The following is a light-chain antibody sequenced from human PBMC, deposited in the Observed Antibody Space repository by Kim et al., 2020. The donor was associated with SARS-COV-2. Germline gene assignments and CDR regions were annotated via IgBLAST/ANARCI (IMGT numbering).Light chain of an antibody. Sequence: LSPGERATLFCRASQSVSSDVAWYQQRPGQAPRLLIFDASTRATGIPAGFSGSGSGTDFNLTISSLQSEDFAFYYCQQYNDWPRTFGQGTKVDIK. CDR2: DAS. V-gene: IGKV3-15*01. CDR1: QSVSSD. J-gene: IGKJ1*01. CDR3: QQYNDWPRT.